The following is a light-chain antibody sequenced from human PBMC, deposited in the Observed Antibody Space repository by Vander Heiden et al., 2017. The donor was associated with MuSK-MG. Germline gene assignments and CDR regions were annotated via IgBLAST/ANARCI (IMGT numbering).Light chain of an antibody. CDR1: SSDGGGYNY. V-gene: IGLV2-14*01. CDR2: DVS. Sequence: QSALTQPASVSGSPGQSNTISCTGTSSDGGGYNYVSWYQQHPGKAPKLMIYDVSNRPSGVSNRFSGSKSGNTASLTISGLQAEGEADYYCSSYTSSSTPVVFGGGTKLTVL. J-gene: IGLJ2*01. CDR3: SSYTSSSTPVV.